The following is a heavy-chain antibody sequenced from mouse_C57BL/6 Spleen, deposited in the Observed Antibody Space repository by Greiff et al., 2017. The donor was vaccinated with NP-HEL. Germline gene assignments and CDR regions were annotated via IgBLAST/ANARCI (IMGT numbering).Heavy chain of an antibody. J-gene: IGHJ2*01. CDR1: GYSITSGYY. V-gene: IGHV3-6*01. CDR2: ISYDGSN. CDR3: AFSDGGD. Sequence: EVQLQESGPGLVKPSQSLSLTCSVTGYSITSGYYWNWIRQFPGNTLEWMGYISYDGSNNYNPSLKNRISFTRDKSKNQFFLKLTSETTEDTATYYCAFSDGGDWGQGTTLTVSS.